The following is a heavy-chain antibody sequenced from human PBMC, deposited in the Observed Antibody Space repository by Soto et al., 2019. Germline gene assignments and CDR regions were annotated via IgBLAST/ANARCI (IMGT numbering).Heavy chain of an antibody. J-gene: IGHJ2*01. V-gene: IGHV4-39*01. CDR1: GGSISSSSYY. Sequence: PSETLSLTCTVSGGSISSSSYYWGWIRQPPGKGLEWIGSIYYSGSTYYNPSLKSRVTISVDTSKNQFSLKLSSVTAADTAVYYCASGKPVVVVAATQGALSPSYWYFDLWGRGTLVTVSS. D-gene: IGHD2-15*01. CDR2: IYYSGST. CDR3: ASGKPVVVVAATQGALSPSYWYFDL.